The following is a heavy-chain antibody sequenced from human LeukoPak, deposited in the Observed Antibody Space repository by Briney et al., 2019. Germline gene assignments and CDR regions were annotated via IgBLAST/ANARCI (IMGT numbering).Heavy chain of an antibody. CDR2: INPNSGGT. J-gene: IGHJ3*02. Sequence: ASVKVSCKASGYTFTGYYMHWVRQAPGQGLEWMGWINPNSGGTNYAQKFQGRVTMTRDTSISTAYMELSRLRSDDTAVYYCARDRVGNWNDVGDAFDIWGQGTMVTVSS. D-gene: IGHD1-20*01. V-gene: IGHV1-2*02. CDR3: ARDRVGNWNDVGDAFDI. CDR1: GYTFTGYY.